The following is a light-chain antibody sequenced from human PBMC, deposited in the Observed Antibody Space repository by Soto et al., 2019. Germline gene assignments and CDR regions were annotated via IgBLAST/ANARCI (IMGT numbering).Light chain of an antibody. CDR3: CSYAGGTSVV. Sequence: QSALTQPASVSGSPGQSITISCTGTSSDVGSYNLVSWYQQHPGKAPKLMMYEDIERPSGVSNRFSGSKSGNTASLTISGRQTEDEADYYCCSYAGGTSVVFGGGTKLTVL. V-gene: IGLV2-23*01. CDR2: EDI. J-gene: IGLJ2*01. CDR1: SSDVGSYNL.